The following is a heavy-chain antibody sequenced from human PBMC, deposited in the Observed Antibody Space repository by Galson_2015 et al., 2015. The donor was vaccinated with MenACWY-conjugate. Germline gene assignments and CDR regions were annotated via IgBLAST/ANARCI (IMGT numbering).Heavy chain of an antibody. D-gene: IGHD1-7*01. V-gene: IGHV3-30*18. CDR3: ANEHGELPYYYYGMGV. J-gene: IGHJ6*02. CDR1: GFTFSSYG. CDR2: ISYDGKNK. Sequence: SLRLSCAASGFTFSSYGIHWVRQAPGKGLEWVAVISYDGKNKYYTDSVKGRFTISRDNSNNTLYLQMNSLRAEDTAVYYCANEHGELPYYYYGMGVWGQGTTVTVSS.